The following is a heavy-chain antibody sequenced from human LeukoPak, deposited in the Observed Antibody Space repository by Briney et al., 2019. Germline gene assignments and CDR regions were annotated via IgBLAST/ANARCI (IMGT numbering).Heavy chain of an antibody. Sequence: ASVKVSCKASGYTFTSYGISWVRQAPGQGLEWMGWISAYNGNTNYAQKLQGRVTMTRDTSTSTVYMELSSLRSEDTAVYYCARGGSEVTATSYYFDYWGQGTLVTVSS. J-gene: IGHJ4*02. D-gene: IGHD2-21*02. CDR3: ARGGSEVTATSYYFDY. V-gene: IGHV1-18*01. CDR1: GYTFTSYG. CDR2: ISAYNGNT.